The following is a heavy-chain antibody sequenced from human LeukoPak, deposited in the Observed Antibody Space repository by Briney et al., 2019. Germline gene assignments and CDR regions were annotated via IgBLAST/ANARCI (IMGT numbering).Heavy chain of an antibody. CDR3: AADRERDPSVYYLV. CDR2: ISSSSSTI. V-gene: IGHV3-48*01. Sequence: GGSLRLSCAASGFTFSSHSMNWVRQAPGKGLEWVSYISSSSSTIYYADSVKGRFTISRDNSKNTLFLQMNSLRAEDSAVYYCAADRERDPSVYYLVGGQGTLITVSS. D-gene: IGHD3-22*01. J-gene: IGHJ4*02. CDR1: GFTFSSHS.